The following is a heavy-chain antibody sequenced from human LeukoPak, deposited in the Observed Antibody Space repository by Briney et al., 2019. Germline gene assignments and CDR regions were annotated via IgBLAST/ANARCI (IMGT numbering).Heavy chain of an antibody. CDR3: AKEYAGSHYYYYYMDV. V-gene: IGHV3-30*02. Sequence: GGSLRLSCAASGFTFSNYGMHWVRQAPGKGLEWVAFIRYDGSDKYYADSVKGRLTISRDNSKKTLYLQMNSLRAEDTAMYYCAKEYAGSHYYYYYMDVWGKGTTVTVSS. CDR1: GFTFSNYG. CDR2: IRYDGSDK. J-gene: IGHJ6*03.